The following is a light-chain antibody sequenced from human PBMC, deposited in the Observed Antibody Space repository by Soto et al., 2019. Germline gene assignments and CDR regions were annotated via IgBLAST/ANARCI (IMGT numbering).Light chain of an antibody. CDR1: HTISSRY. CDR2: GAS. Sequence: EIVLTQSPGTLSLSPGDRATLSCRASHTISSRYLAWYQQKPGQAPRLLIYGASDRATGIPDRFSASGSGTDFTLTISRLEPQDFAMYYCQQYSDSPLTFGQGTKVDIK. V-gene: IGKV3-20*01. CDR3: QQYSDSPLT. J-gene: IGKJ4*01.